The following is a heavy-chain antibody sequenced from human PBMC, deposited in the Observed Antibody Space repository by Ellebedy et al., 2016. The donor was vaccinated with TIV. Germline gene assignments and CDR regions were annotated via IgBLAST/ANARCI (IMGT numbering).Heavy chain of an antibody. Sequence: PGGSLRLSCAASGFSFRNFAMSWVRQAPGKGLEWVGFIRSKAYGGTTEYAASVKGRFTISRDDSKNIAYLQMNSLKTEDTAVYYCTRRSFGWPWGQGTLVTVSS. V-gene: IGHV3-49*04. D-gene: IGHD6-19*01. J-gene: IGHJ4*02. CDR1: GFSFRNFA. CDR3: TRRSFGWP. CDR2: IRSKAYGGTT.